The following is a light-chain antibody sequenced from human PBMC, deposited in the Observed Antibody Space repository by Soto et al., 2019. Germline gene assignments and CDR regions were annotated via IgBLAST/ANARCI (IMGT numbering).Light chain of an antibody. J-gene: IGLJ2*01. CDR1: NSDVGGFNY. CDR2: EVS. Sequence: QSALTQPASVSGSPGQSITISCAGTNSDVGGFNYVSWYQHHPGKAPKLMIYEVSNRPSGVSNRFSGSKSGNTASLTISGLQAGDEADYYCTSYTSNTFVVFGGGTKLPVL. V-gene: IGLV2-14*01. CDR3: TSYTSNTFVV.